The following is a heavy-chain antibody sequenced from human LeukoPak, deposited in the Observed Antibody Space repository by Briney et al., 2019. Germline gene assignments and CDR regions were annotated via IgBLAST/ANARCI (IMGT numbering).Heavy chain of an antibody. CDR1: GGSFSGYY. D-gene: IGHD6-13*01. Sequence: PSETLSLTCAVYGGSFSGYYWSWIRQPPGKGLEWIGEINHSGSTNYNPSLKSRVTISVDTSKNQFSLKLSSVTAADTAVYYCARVVVWQQLPRVYMDVWGKGTTVTISS. CDR3: ARVVVWQQLPRVYMDV. V-gene: IGHV4-34*01. J-gene: IGHJ6*03. CDR2: INHSGST.